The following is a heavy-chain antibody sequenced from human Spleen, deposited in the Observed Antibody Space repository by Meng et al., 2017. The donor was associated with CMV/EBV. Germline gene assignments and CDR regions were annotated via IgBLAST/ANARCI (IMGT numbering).Heavy chain of an antibody. Sequence: SETLSLTCAVYGGSFSGYYWSWIRQPPGKGLEWIGEINHSGSTNYNPSLKSRVTISVDTSKNQFSLKLSSVTAADTAVYYCARGALKKHSSSRNYYYYGMDVWGQGTTVTVSS. CDR3: ARGALKKHSSSRNYYYYGMDV. CDR1: GGSFSGYY. V-gene: IGHV4-34*01. J-gene: IGHJ6*02. D-gene: IGHD6-13*01. CDR2: INHSGST.